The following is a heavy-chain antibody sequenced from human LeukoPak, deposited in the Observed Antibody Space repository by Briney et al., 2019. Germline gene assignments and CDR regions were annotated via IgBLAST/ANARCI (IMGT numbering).Heavy chain of an antibody. Sequence: SETQSLTCTVSGGSISSYYWSWIRQPPGKGLEWIGYIYYSGSTNYNPSLKSRVTISVDTSKNQFSLKLSSVTAADTAVYYCAREKGIAAAGTPLDAFDIWGQGTMVTVSS. D-gene: IGHD6-13*01. CDR3: AREKGIAAAGTPLDAFDI. J-gene: IGHJ3*02. V-gene: IGHV4-59*01. CDR1: GGSISSYY. CDR2: IYYSGST.